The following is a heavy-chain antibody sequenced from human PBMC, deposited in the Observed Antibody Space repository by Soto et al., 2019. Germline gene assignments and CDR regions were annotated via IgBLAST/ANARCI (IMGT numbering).Heavy chain of an antibody. CDR2: IYSGGST. V-gene: IGHV3-66*01. Sequence: GGSLRLSCAASGFTVSNNYMTWVRQAPGKGLEWVSVIYSGGSTYYADSVKGRFTLSRDNSQNTLYLQMNSLRAEDTAVYYCGRGYDSSGFYYDYWGQGTLVTVSS. CDR1: GFTVSNNY. J-gene: IGHJ4*02. CDR3: GRGYDSSGFYYDY. D-gene: IGHD3-22*01.